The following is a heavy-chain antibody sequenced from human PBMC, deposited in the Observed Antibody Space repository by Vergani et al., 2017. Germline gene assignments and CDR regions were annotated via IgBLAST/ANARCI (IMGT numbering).Heavy chain of an antibody. D-gene: IGHD2-2*01. V-gene: IGHV1-69*01. Sequence: QVQLVQSGAEVKKPGSSVKVSCKASGGTFSSYAISWVRQAPGQGLEWMGGIIPSSGTANYAQKFQGRVTITADESTSSAYMELSSLRSEDTAVYYCARYXPVSPAANRGWFDPWGQGTLVTVSS. CDR3: ARYXPVSPAANRGWFDP. CDR2: IIPSSGTA. CDR1: GGTFSSYA. J-gene: IGHJ5*02.